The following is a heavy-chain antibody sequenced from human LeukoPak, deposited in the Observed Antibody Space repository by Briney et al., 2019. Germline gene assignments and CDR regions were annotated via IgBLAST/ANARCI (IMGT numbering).Heavy chain of an antibody. CDR2: IWYDGGNK. CDR3: ARAPGYTPAYGMDV. Sequence: GGSLRLSCAASGFTFSSYGMHWVRQAPGKGLEWVAVIWYDGGNKYYADSVKGRFTISRDNSKNTLYLQMNSLRAEDTAVYYCARAPGYTPAYGMDVWGKGTTVTVPS. J-gene: IGHJ6*04. V-gene: IGHV3-33*01. CDR1: GFTFSSYG. D-gene: IGHD6-13*01.